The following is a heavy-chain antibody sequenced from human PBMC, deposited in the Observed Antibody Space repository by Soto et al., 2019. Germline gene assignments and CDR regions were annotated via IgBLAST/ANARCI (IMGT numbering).Heavy chain of an antibody. CDR1: GFPFRSYA. V-gene: IGHV3-23*01. CDR2: ISGSGGST. CDR3: ATHLANWNDAT. D-gene: IGHD1-20*01. J-gene: IGHJ5*02. Sequence: GVSLRLSCAASGFPFRSYAMSWVRQAPGKGLEWVSAISGSGGSTYYADSVKGRFTISRDNSKNTLYLQMNSLRAEDTAVYYCATHLANWNDATWGQGTLVTVSS.